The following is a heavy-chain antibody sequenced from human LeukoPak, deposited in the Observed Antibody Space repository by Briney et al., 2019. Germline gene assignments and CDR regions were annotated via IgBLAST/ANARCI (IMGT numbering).Heavy chain of an antibody. CDR2: INPDGGGT. V-gene: IGHV1-46*01. CDR1: GYPFINYY. J-gene: IGHJ4*02. Sequence: ASVKVSCKASGYPFINYYIHWARQAPGQGLEWMGIINPDGGGTTYAQKFQGRVTMTRDTSTRAVYMELSSLRSEDTAVYYCAREADIPAAANYFDYWGQGTLVTVSS. CDR3: AREADIPAAANYFDY. D-gene: IGHD6-13*01.